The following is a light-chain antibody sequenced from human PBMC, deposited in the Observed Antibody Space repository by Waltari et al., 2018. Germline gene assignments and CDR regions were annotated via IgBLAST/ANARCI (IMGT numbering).Light chain of an antibody. J-gene: IGLJ2*01. CDR3: SAWDDSLQVVL. CDR2: SHV. CDR1: RSNIGSNA. Sequence: QSMLTQPSSASGSGQRVTISCSGGRSNIGSNALNWSQQLPGTAPKLLIYSHVLRPSGVPDRFSGSRSGTSASLAISGLQSEDEADYYCSAWDDSLQVVLFGGGTKLTVL. V-gene: IGLV1-44*01.